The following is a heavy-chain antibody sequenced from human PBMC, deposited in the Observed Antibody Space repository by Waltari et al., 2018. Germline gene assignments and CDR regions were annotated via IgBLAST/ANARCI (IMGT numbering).Heavy chain of an antibody. CDR3: ARAPGYYDSSGHRYFDL. D-gene: IGHD3-22*01. CDR2: IYYSGCT. Sequence: QLQLQESGPGLVKPSETLSLTCTVSGGSISSSSYYWGWIRQPPGKGLEWIGSIYYSGCTNYNPSLKSRVTISVDTSKNQFSLKLSSVTAADTAVYYCARAPGYYDSSGHRYFDLWGRGTLVTVSS. CDR1: GGSISSSSYY. J-gene: IGHJ2*01. V-gene: IGHV4-39*07.